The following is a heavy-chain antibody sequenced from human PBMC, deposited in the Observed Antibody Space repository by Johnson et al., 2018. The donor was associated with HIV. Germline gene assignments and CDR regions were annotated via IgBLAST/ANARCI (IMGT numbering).Heavy chain of an antibody. CDR3: ARAPEVWELRHPGTFDV. D-gene: IGHD3-3*01. V-gene: IGHV3-7*05. CDR1: GFTFSSYA. J-gene: IGHJ3*01. Sequence: VQLVESGGGLVKPGGSLRLSCAASGFTFSSYAMHWVRQAPGKGLEWVANIKQHGSEKYYVDSVKGRFTISRDNAKNSLFLQMNSLRAEDTAVYYCARAPEVWELRHPGTFDVWGQGTLVTVSS. CDR2: IKQHGSEK.